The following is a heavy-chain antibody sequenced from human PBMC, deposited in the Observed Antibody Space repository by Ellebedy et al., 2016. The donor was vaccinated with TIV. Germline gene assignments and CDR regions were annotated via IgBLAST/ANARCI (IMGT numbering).Heavy chain of an antibody. CDR1: GFTFSNYD. J-gene: IGHJ3*01. D-gene: IGHD3-10*01. V-gene: IGHV3-13*01. Sequence: GESLKISCAVSGFTFSNYDMHWVRQAPGKGLEWVSAIGVDGDTYHAGSVKGRFTISRENAKNSLYLQMNSLRTGDTALYYCARVSHYKRIWDDALDVWGQGTMVTVSS. CDR2: IGVDGDT. CDR3: ARVSHYKRIWDDALDV.